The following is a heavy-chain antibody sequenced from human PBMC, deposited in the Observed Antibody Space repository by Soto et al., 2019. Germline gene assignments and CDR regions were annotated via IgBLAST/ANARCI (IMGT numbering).Heavy chain of an antibody. V-gene: IGHV3-15*01. Sequence: EVQLVESGGGLVKPGGSLRLSCAASGFTFTNAWMTWVRQAPGKGLEWVGRVKSKTDGGTIDYAAPVKDSFTISRDDSKNTLLLQMNSLKTDNAAVYCCIGTYSGSSMRFDYWGQGTLVTVSS. D-gene: IGHD5-12*01. CDR2: VKSKTDGGTI. J-gene: IGHJ4*02. CDR1: GFTFTNAW. CDR3: IGTYSGSSMRFDY.